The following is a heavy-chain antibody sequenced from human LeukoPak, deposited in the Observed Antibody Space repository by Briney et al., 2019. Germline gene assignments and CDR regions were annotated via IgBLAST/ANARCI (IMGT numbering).Heavy chain of an antibody. J-gene: IGHJ4*02. V-gene: IGHV3-7*01. CDR2: IKQDGSEK. CDR3: ARYHGDYFAY. CDR1: GFTFSVFW. Sequence: EGSLRLSCAASGFTFSVFWMSWVRQAPGKGLEWVANIKQDGSEKYYVDSVKGRFTISRDNDNNSMYLQINSLRAEDTAVYYCARYHGDYFAYWGQGTLVTVSS. D-gene: IGHD2-8*01.